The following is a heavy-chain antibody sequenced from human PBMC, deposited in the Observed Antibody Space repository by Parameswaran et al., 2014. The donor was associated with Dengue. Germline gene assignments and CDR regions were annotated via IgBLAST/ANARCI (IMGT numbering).Heavy chain of an antibody. J-gene: IGHJ6*02. V-gene: IGHV3-23*01. Sequence: ARGCGRDARERGVEWVSAIMGGYGGSTYYADSVKGRFTISRDNSKNTLYLQMNSLRAEDTAVYYCAKVVSGAWIQLFTRADVWGQGTTVTVSS. CDR3: AKVVSGAWIQLFTRADV. D-gene: IGHD5-18*01. CDR2: IMGGYGGST. CDR1: A.